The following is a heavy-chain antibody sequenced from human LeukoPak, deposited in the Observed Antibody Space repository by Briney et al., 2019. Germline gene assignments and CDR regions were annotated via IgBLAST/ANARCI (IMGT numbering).Heavy chain of an antibody. CDR3: ARDYXXSSGYDAFDI. D-gene: IGHD3-22*01. CDR1: GYTFTSYA. Sequence: ASVKVSCKASGYTFTSYAMHWVRQAPGQRLEWMGWINAGNGNTKYSQKFQGRVTITRDTSASTAYMELSSLRSEDTAVYYCARDYXXSSGYDAFDIWGQGTMVTVSS. V-gene: IGHV1-3*01. J-gene: IGHJ3*02. CDR2: INAGNGNT.